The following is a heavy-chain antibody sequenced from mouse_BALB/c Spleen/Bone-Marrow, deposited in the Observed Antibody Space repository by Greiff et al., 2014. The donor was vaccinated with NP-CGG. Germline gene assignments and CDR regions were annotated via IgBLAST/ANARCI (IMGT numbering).Heavy chain of an antibody. D-gene: IGHD1-1*01. Sequence: HLVESGPELVKPGASVKMSCKASGYTFTSYVMHWMKQKPGQGLEWIGYINPYNDGTKYNETFKGKATLTSDKSSSTAYMDLSSLTSEDSAVYFCAGSEYFGSSYDYWGQGTTLTVSS. V-gene: IGHV1-14*01. CDR1: GYTFTSYV. CDR3: AGSEYFGSSYDY. J-gene: IGHJ2*01. CDR2: INPYNDGT.